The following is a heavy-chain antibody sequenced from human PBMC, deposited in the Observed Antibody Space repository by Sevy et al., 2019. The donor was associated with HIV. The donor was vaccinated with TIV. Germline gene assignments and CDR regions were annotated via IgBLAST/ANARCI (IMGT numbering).Heavy chain of an antibody. J-gene: IGHJ3*02. CDR3: ARDLVPGVSEGDDAFDI. CDR2: IYITGVT. D-gene: IGHD2-21*02. Sequence: SETLSLTCTVSGGSINNYYWSWIRQPAGKGLEWIGRIYITGVTNYNPSLNSRVTMSVDTSKNQFSLKLKSVTAADTAVYYCARDLVPGVSEGDDAFDIWGQGTMVTVSS. CDR1: GGSINNYY. V-gene: IGHV4-4*07.